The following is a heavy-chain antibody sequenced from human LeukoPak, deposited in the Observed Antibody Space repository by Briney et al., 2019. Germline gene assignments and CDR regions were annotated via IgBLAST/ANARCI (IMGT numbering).Heavy chain of an antibody. Sequence: GGSLRLSCAASGFTFSTYSMNWVRQAPGKGLEWVSSLSSSSTYVYYADSVKGRFTISRDNAKNSLYLQMNSLRVEDTAVYYCARVRCSGGGCFYNFDYWGQGSLVTVSS. CDR1: GFTFSTYS. CDR3: ARVRCSGGGCFYNFDY. V-gene: IGHV3-21*01. J-gene: IGHJ4*02. D-gene: IGHD2-15*01. CDR2: LSSSSTYV.